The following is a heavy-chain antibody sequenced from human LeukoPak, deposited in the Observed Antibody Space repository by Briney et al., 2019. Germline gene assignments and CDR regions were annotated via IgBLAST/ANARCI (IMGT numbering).Heavy chain of an antibody. J-gene: IGHJ6*02. CDR3: ARDAALYGMDV. D-gene: IGHD6-6*01. CDR2: ISSDGGGT. Sequence: GGSLRLSCAASGFSFSSYEMNWVRQAPGKGLEYVSAISSDGGGTYYANSVKGRFTISRDNSKNTLYLQMGSLRGEDMAVYFCARDAALYGMDVWGQGTTVTVSS. V-gene: IGHV3-64*01. CDR1: GFSFSSYE.